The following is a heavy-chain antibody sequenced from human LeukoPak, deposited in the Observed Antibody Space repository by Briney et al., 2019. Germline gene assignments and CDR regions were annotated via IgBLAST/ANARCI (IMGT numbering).Heavy chain of an antibody. CDR1: EFTFRTYW. V-gene: IGHV3-7*01. D-gene: IGHD6-25*01. Sequence: GGSLRLSCAASEFTFRTYWMSWVRQAPGKGPEWVANIKEDGNKKYYADSVKGRFTISRDNAKNSLYLQMSSLRAEDTAIYYCARERPGSASAFDYWGQGTLVTVSS. CDR2: IKEDGNKK. CDR3: ARERPGSASAFDY. J-gene: IGHJ4*02.